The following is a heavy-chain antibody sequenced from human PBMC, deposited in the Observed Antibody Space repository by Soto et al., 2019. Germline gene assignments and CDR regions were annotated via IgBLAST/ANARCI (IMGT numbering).Heavy chain of an antibody. CDR1: GGTFSSYA. CDR2: IIPIFGTA. Sequence: QVQLVQSGAEVKKPGSSVKVSCKASGGTFSSYAISWVRQAPGQGLEWMGGIIPIFGTANYAQKFQGRVTITADKSTSTAYMEVSSLRSEDTAVYYCAREPQNYYDSSGYYSPEYFQHWGQGTLVTVSS. J-gene: IGHJ1*01. V-gene: IGHV1-69*06. D-gene: IGHD3-22*01. CDR3: AREPQNYYDSSGYYSPEYFQH.